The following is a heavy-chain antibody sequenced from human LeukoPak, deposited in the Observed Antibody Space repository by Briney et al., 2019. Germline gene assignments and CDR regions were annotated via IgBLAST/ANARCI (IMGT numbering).Heavy chain of an antibody. CDR1: GGSISSSSYY. D-gene: IGHD3-3*01. J-gene: IGHJ6*03. Sequence: SETLSLTCTVSGGSISSSSYYWGWIRQPPGKGLEWIGSIYYSGSTYYNPSLKSRVTISVDTSKNQFSLKLSSVTAADTAVYYCARQNGRFLGPYYYYYYMDVWGKGTTVTVSS. V-gene: IGHV4-39*01. CDR3: ARQNGRFLGPYYYYYYMDV. CDR2: IYYSGST.